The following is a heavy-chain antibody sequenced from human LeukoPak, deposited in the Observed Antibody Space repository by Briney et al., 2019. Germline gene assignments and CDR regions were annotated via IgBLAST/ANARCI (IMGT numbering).Heavy chain of an antibody. V-gene: IGHV4-39*07. D-gene: IGHD5-24*01. J-gene: IGHJ4*02. CDR1: GGSISSSTYF. CDR3: AREEMATITFPDY. CDR2: IYDTGST. Sequence: SETLSLTCTVSGGSISSSTYFWGWIRQPPGKGLEWIGNIYDTGSTYYNPSLKSRVTISVDRSNNQFSLKLNSVTAADTAVYYCAREEMATITFPDYWGQGTLVTVSS.